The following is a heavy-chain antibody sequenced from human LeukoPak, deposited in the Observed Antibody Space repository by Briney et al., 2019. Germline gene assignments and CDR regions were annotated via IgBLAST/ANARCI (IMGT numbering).Heavy chain of an antibody. CDR1: GFTFSNYG. Sequence: PGRSLRLSCAASGFTFSNYGMHWVRQAPGKGLEWVSYISSSGSTIYYADSVKGRFTISRDNAKNSLYLQMNSLRAEDTAVYYCARGAYQLLYVGYMWFDPWGQGTLVTVSS. CDR2: ISSSGSTI. V-gene: IGHV3-48*04. J-gene: IGHJ5*02. CDR3: ARGAYQLLYVGYMWFDP. D-gene: IGHD2-2*02.